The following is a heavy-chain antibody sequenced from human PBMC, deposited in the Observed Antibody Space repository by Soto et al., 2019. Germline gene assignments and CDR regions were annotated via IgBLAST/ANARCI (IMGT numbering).Heavy chain of an antibody. D-gene: IGHD1-1*01. CDR2: ISYDGSNK. CDR1: GFTFSSYA. Sequence: GGSLRLSCAASGFTFSSYAMHWVRQAPGKGLEWVAVISYDGSNKYYADSVKGRLTISRDNSKNTLYLQMNSLRAEDTAVYYCARMLEVAWAGGMDVWGQGTTVTVSS. CDR3: ARMLEVAWAGGMDV. J-gene: IGHJ6*02. V-gene: IGHV3-30-3*01.